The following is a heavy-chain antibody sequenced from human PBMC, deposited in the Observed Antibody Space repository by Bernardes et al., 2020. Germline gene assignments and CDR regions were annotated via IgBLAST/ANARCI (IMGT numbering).Heavy chain of an antibody. Sequence: SETLSLTCTVSGGSISSSSYYWGWIRQSPGKGLEWIGSIYYIGSTYYNPSLKRPVTISVDTSKNQFSLKLSSVTAAVTAVYYCASQTPADPYYYYGMDVLGKVTTVTVSS. CDR3: ASQTPADPYYYYGMDV. CDR2: IYYIGST. V-gene: IGHV4-39*01. D-gene: IGHD2-15*01. CDR1: GGSISSSSYY. J-gene: IGHJ6*04.